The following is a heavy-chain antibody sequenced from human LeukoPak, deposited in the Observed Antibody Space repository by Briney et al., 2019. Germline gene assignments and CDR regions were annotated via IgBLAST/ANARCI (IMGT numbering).Heavy chain of an antibody. CDR3: ARDRRRIAAAATGWFDP. D-gene: IGHD6-13*01. Sequence: SETLSLTCTVSGGSISSGDYYWSWIRQPPGKGLEWIGYIYYSGSTYYNPSLKSRVTISVDTSKNQFSLKLSSVTAADTAVYYCARDRRRIAAAATGWFDPWGQGTLVTVSS. J-gene: IGHJ5*02. V-gene: IGHV4-30-4*02. CDR1: GGSISSGDYY. CDR2: IYYSGST.